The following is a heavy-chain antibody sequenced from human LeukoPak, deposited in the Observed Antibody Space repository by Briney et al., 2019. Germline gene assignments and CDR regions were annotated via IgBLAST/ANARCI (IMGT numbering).Heavy chain of an antibody. V-gene: IGHV1-2*02. J-gene: IGHJ4*02. D-gene: IGHD4-17*01. CDR1: GYTFTGYY. Sequence: ASVKVSCKASGYTFTGYYMHWVRQAPGQGLEWMGWINPNSGGTDYAQKFQGRVTMTRDTPISTAYMELSRLRSDDTAVYYCARGDDNGDYEAIDWGQGTLVTVSS. CDR3: ARGDDNGDYEAID. CDR2: INPNSGGT.